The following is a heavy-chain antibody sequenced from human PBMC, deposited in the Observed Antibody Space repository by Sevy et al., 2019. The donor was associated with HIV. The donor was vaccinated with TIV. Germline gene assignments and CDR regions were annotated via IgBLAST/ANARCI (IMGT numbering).Heavy chain of an antibody. CDR2: ISASGTT. D-gene: IGHD3-9*01. CDR3: VKEHFDWLLPSYYFDL. CDR1: GGSISTVDYY. V-gene: IGHV4-61*02. Sequence: SETLSLTCTISGGSISTVDYYCTWIRQPAGKGLEWTGRISASGTTTHNPSLESRVTMSVDTSQNQFSLKLTSVTAADTAMYYCVKEHFDWLLPSYYFDLWGRGTLVTVSS. J-gene: IGHJ2*01.